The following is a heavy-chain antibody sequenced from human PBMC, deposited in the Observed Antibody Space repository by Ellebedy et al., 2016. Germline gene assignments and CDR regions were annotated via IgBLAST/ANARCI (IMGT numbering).Heavy chain of an antibody. Sequence: LRLXXTVSGGSISSGDSYWSWIRQPPGKGLEWIGYIYYSGSTYYNPSLKSRVTISVDTSKNQFSLKLSSVTAADTAVYYCASSYYCGGDCYSVVWGQGTLVTVSS. V-gene: IGHV4-30-4*01. CDR3: ASSYYCGGDCYSVV. CDR2: IYYSGST. CDR1: GGSISSGDSY. J-gene: IGHJ4*02. D-gene: IGHD2-21*02.